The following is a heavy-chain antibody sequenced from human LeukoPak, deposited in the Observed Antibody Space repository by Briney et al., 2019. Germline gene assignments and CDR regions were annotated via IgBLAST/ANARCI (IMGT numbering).Heavy chain of an antibody. V-gene: IGHV1-2*02. D-gene: IGHD4-17*01. J-gene: IGHJ5*02. CDR2: INPNSGGT. CDR3: ARANYGDQNWFDP. Sequence: ASVEVSCKASGYTFTGYYMHWVRQAPGQGLEWMGWINPNSGGTNYAQKFQGRVTMTRDTSISTAYMELSRLRSDDTAVYYCARANYGDQNWFDPWGQGTLVTVSS. CDR1: GYTFTGYY.